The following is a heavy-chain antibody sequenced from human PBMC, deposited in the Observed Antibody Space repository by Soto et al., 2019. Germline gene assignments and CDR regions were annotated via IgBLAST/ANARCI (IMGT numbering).Heavy chain of an antibody. CDR1: GFPFSSYS. D-gene: IGHD4-17*01. J-gene: IGHJ4*02. CDR2: ISTSGTTT. V-gene: IGHV3-48*01. CDR3: ARTMTTVVEDY. Sequence: DVPLVESGGGLVHPGGSLRLSCAASGFPFSSYSMNWVRQAPGKGLEWISYISTSGTTTYYADSVKGRFAISRDDAKNSLYLQMNSLRAEDTAIYYCARTMTTVVEDYWGQGTLVTVSS.